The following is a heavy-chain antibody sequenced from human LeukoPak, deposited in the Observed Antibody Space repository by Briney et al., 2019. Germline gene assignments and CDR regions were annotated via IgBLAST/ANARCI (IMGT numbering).Heavy chain of an antibody. CDR1: GGSMSSYY. J-gene: IGHJ4*02. V-gene: IGHV4-59*01. Sequence: SETLSLTCTVSGGSMSSYYWSWIRQPPGKGLEWIGYIYYSGNTNYNPSLKSRVTISVDTSTNQFSLKLSSVTAADTAVYYCVRENYYGPHDYWGQGTLATVSS. CDR3: VRENYYGPHDY. D-gene: IGHD3-10*01. CDR2: IYYSGNT.